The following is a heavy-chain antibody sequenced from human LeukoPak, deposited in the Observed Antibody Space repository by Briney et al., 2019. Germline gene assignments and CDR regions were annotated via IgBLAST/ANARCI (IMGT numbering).Heavy chain of an antibody. CDR1: GGSISSGGYY. D-gene: IGHD3-9*01. Sequence: SETLSLTCTVSGGSISSGGYYWSWIRQHPGKGLEWIGYIYYSGSTYYNPSPKSRVTISVDTSKNQFSLKLSSVTAADTAVYYCARERAHILTGYDWFDPWGQGTLVTVSS. J-gene: IGHJ5*02. CDR3: ARERAHILTGYDWFDP. CDR2: IYYSGST. V-gene: IGHV4-31*03.